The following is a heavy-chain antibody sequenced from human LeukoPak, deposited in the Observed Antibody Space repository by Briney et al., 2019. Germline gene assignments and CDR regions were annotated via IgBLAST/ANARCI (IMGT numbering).Heavy chain of an antibody. CDR3: ARGLSRKKYSSGWFDY. CDR1: GYTFTSYD. J-gene: IGHJ4*02. Sequence: ASVKVSCKASGYTFTSYDINWVRQATGQGLEWMGWMNPNSGNTGYAQKFQGRVTMTRNTSTSTAYMELSSLRSEDTAVYYCARGLSRKKYSSGWFDYWGQGTLVTVSS. CDR2: MNPNSGNT. V-gene: IGHV1-8*01. D-gene: IGHD6-19*01.